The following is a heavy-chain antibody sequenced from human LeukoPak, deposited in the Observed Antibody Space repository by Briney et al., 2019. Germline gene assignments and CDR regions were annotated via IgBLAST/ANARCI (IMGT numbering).Heavy chain of an antibody. Sequence: PGGSLRLSCAASGFTFSTYWMHWVRQAPGKGLVWVSHINSDGSGTEYADSVKGRFTISRDNAKNTLYLQMNSLRAEDTAVYYCASASSHRIAAGGDYWGQGTLVTVSS. J-gene: IGHJ4*02. CDR3: ASASSHRIAAGGDY. V-gene: IGHV3-74*03. CDR1: GFTFSTYW. D-gene: IGHD6-13*01. CDR2: INSDGSGT.